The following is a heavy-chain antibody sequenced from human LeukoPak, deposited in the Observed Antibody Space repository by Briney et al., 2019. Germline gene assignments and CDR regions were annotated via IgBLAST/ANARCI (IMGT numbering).Heavy chain of an antibody. Sequence: TSETLSLTCTVSGGSISSFYWSWIRQPAGKGLEWIGRIYTSGNTNYNPSLKSRVTMSVDTSKNQFSLKLSSVTAADTAVYYCARASDQGELRRALDYWGQGTLVTVSS. V-gene: IGHV4-4*07. D-gene: IGHD1-26*01. CDR3: ARASDQGELRRALDY. J-gene: IGHJ4*02. CDR2: IYTSGNT. CDR1: GGSISSFY.